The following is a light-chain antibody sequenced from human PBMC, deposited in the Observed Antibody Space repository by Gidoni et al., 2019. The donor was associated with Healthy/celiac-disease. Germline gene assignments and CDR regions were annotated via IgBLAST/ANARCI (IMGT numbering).Light chain of an antibody. CDR2: AAS. Sequence: DIQMTQSPSSLSASVGDRVTITCRASQSISSYLNWYQQKPGKAPKLLIYAASSLQSGVPSRFSGSGSGTDFTLTISSLQPEDFATYYCQQCYSTLSLTFGQGTRLEIK. CDR1: QSISSY. J-gene: IGKJ5*01. V-gene: IGKV1-39*01. CDR3: QQCYSTLSLT.